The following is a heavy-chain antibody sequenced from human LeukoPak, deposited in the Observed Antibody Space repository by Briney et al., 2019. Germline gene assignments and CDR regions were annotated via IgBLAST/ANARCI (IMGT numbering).Heavy chain of an antibody. CDR3: AKVGPHYYGSGSYYPFDY. CDR2: ISSSGGTT. V-gene: IGHV3-23*01. Sequence: GGSLRLSCTASGLTFSSYVMSWVRQAPGKGLEWVSGISSSGGTTYYADSVKGRFTISRDNSKNTLYLQMNSLRAEDTAVYYRAKVGPHYYGSGSYYPFDYWGQGTLVTVSS. CDR1: GLTFSSYV. D-gene: IGHD3-10*01. J-gene: IGHJ4*02.